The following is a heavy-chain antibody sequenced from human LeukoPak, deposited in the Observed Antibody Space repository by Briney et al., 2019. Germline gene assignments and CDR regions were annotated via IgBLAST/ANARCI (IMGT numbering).Heavy chain of an antibody. CDR3: ARTIGGAGYSYGWDYYCMDV. CDR2: ISAYNGNT. J-gene: IGHJ6*03. V-gene: IGHV1-18*01. CDR1: GYTFTSYG. D-gene: IGHD5-18*01. Sequence: PAASVKVSCKASGYTFTSYGISWVRQAPGQGLEWMGWISAYNGNTNYAQKLQGRVTMTTDTSTSTAYMELRSLRSEDTAVYYCARTIGGAGYSYGWDYYCMDVWGKGTTVTVSS.